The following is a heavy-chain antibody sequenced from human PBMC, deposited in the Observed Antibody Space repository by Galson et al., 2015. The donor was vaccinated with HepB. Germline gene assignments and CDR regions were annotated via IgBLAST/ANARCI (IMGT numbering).Heavy chain of an antibody. Sequence: QSGAEVKKPGESLWISCKGSGYSFTSYWISWVRQMPGKGLEWMGRIDPSDSYTNYSPSFQGHVTISADKSISTANQQWSSLKASDTAMYYCARARDEMGYYYSDMDVWGKGTTVTVSS. CDR3: ARARDEMGYYYSDMDV. CDR2: IDPSDSYT. J-gene: IGHJ6*03. D-gene: IGHD5-24*01. CDR1: GYSFTSYW. V-gene: IGHV5-10-1*01.